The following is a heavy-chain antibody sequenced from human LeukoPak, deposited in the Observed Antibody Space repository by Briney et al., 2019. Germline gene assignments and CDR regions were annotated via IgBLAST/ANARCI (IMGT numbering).Heavy chain of an antibody. J-gene: IGHJ4*02. CDR2: IYYSGST. D-gene: IGHD5-24*01. Sequence: SQTLPPTCTVSGGSISSGGYYWSWIRQHPGKGLEWIGYIYYSGSTYYNPSLKSRVTISVDTSKNQFSLKLSSVTAADTAVYYCARDDGYSAFDYWGQGTLVTVSS. CDR1: GGSISSGGYY. CDR3: ARDDGYSAFDY. V-gene: IGHV4-31*03.